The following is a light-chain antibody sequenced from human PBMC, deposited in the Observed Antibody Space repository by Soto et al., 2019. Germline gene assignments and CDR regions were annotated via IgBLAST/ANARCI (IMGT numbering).Light chain of an antibody. V-gene: IGKV1-39*01. J-gene: IGKJ4*01. CDR1: QTISVY. CDR2: TAS. Sequence: DIQMTQSPSSLSASVGDTVIITCRASQTISVYLNWYQQIAGKAPNLLIYTASTLQTGVPSRFSGSGSGTDFTLTISSLQPEDFSSYYCQQSFSPLSFCGVNPQLTVGAGTKV. CDR3: QQSFSPLSFCGVNPQLT.